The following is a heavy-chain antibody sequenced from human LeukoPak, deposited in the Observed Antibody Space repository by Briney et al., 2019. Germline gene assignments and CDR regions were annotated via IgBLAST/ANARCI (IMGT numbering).Heavy chain of an antibody. J-gene: IGHJ3*02. Sequence: GGSLRLSCAASGFTFSSYSMNWVRQAPGKGLEWVSYISSSSSTIYYADSVKGRFTISRDNAKNSLYLQMNSLRAEDTAVYYCARGKIVVPPLGAFDIWGQGTMVTVSS. V-gene: IGHV3-48*01. CDR2: ISSSSSTI. CDR3: ARGKIVVPPLGAFDI. D-gene: IGHD2-21*01. CDR1: GFTFSSYS.